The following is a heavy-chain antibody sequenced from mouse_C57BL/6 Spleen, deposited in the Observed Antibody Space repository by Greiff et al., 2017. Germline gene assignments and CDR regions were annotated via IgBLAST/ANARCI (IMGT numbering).Heavy chain of an antibody. J-gene: IGHJ3*01. CDR2: IYPRDGST. CDR3: ARGDYGRAWFAY. Sequence: QVQLQQSGPELVKPGASVKLSCKASGYTFTSYDINWVKQRPGPGLVWSGWIYPRDGSTKYNEKFKGKATLTVDTSSSTAYMELHSLTSEDSAVYFCARGDYGRAWFAYWGQGTLVTVSA. CDR1: GYTFTSYD. D-gene: IGHD2-4*01. V-gene: IGHV1-85*01.